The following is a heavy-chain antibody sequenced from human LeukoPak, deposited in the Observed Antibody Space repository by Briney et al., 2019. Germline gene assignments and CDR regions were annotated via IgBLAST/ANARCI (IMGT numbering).Heavy chain of an antibody. CDR2: INHSGST. CDR1: GGSFSGYY. V-gene: IGHV4-34*01. Sequence: SETLSLTCAVYGGSFSGYYWSWIRQPPGKGLEWIGEINHSGSTNYNPSLKSRVTISEDTSKNQFSLKLSSVTAADTAVYYCARGRNYYDGSGYYSYWGQGTLVTVSS. D-gene: IGHD3-22*01. J-gene: IGHJ4*02. CDR3: ARGRNYYDGSGYYSY.